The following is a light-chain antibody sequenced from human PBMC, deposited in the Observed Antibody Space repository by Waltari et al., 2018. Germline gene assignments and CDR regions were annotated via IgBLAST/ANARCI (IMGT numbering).Light chain of an antibody. CDR2: EVS. V-gene: IGLV2-14*01. CDR3: SSSTTGVVV. J-gene: IGLJ2*01. CDR1: SSDVGGSKY. Sequence: QSALTQPASVSGSPGQSITISCTGTSSDVGGSKYVSWYQPHPGKAPKLMIYEVSNRPSGISNRFSGSKSGNTASLTISGLQAEDESDYYCSSSTTGVVVFGGGTKLTVL.